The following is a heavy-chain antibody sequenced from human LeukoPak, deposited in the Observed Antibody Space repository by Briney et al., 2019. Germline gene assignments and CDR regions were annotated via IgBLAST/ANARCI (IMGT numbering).Heavy chain of an antibody. CDR3: ARAGCNNGLDY. V-gene: IGHV3-74*01. CDR1: GFTFSSYW. J-gene: IGHJ4*02. Sequence: GGSLRLSCTASGFTFSSYWMHWVRQAPGKGLVWVSHIKTDGSSINYADSVKGRFTISRDNAKNTLYLQMNSLRAEDTAVYYCARAGCNNGLDYWGQGTLVTASS. CDR2: IKTDGSSI. D-gene: IGHD2-8*01.